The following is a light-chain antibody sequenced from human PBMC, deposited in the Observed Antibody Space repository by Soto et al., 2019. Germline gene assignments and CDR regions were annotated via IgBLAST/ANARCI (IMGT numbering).Light chain of an antibody. V-gene: IGKV3-20*01. Sequence: EIVLTQSPGTLSLSPGERATLSCRASQSVSSSYLAWYQQKPGQAPRLLIYGASSRATGIPDRFSGSGSGTDFSLNISRMEPEDFAVYYCQQYGRSPPWTFGQGTKVEIK. CDR1: QSVSSSY. CDR3: QQYGRSPPWT. CDR2: GAS. J-gene: IGKJ1*01.